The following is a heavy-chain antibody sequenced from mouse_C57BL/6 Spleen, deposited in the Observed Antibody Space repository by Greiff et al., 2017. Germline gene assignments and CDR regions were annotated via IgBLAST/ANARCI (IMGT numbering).Heavy chain of an antibody. J-gene: IGHJ4*01. Sequence: EVQLQQSGPELVKPGASVKISCKASGYTFTDYYMNWVKQSHGKSLEWIGDINPNNGGTSYNQKFKGKATLTVDKSSSTAYMELRSLTSEDSAVYYCARYYYYGSSYYAMDYWGQGTSVTVSS. CDR2: INPNNGGT. CDR3: ARYYYYGSSYYAMDY. V-gene: IGHV1-26*01. D-gene: IGHD1-1*01. CDR1: GYTFTDYY.